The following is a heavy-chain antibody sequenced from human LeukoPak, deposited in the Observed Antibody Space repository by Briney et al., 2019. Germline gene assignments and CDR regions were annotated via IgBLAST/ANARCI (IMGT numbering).Heavy chain of an antibody. J-gene: IGHJ4*02. CDR3: ARDQDWNDRGGLDY. CDR2: ISSSGSTI. Sequence: GGSLRLSCAASGFTFSSYEMNWVRQAPGKGLEWVSYISSSGSTIYYADSVKGRFTISRDNSKNSLYLQMNSLRAEDTAVYYCARDQDWNDRGGLDYWGLGTLVIVSS. CDR1: GFTFSSYE. V-gene: IGHV3-48*03. D-gene: IGHD1-1*01.